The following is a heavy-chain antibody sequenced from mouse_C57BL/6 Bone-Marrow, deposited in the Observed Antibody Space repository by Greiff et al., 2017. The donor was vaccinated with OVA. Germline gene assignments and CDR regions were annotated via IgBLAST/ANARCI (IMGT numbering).Heavy chain of an antibody. V-gene: IGHV1-82*01. D-gene: IGHD2-2*01. CDR2: IYPGDGDT. J-gene: IGHJ2*01. CDR1: GYAFSSSW. Sequence: QVQLQQSGPELVKPGASVKISCKASGYAFSSSWMNWVKQRPGKGLEWIGRIYPGDGDTNYNGKFKGKATLTADKSSSTAYMQLSSLTSEDSAVYFCARGRGLRRVDYWGQGTTLTVSS. CDR3: ARGRGLRRVDY.